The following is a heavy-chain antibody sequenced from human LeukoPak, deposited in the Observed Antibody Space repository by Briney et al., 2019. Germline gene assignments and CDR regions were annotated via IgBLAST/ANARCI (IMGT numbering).Heavy chain of an antibody. V-gene: IGHV3-23*01. D-gene: IGHD2-2*01. Sequence: GGSLRLSCAASGFTFSSYAMSWVRQAPGKGLEWVSAISGSGGSTYYADSVKGRFTISRDNSKNTLYLQMNSLRAEDTAVYYCAKDVGYCGSTSCYFSYWGQGTLVTVAS. CDR2: ISGSGGST. J-gene: IGHJ4*02. CDR1: GFTFSSYA. CDR3: AKDVGYCGSTSCYFSY.